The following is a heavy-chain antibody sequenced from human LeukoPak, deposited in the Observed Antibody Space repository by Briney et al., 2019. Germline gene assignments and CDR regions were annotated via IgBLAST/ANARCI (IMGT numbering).Heavy chain of an antibody. CDR1: GFTFSSYA. CDR2: ISGSGGST. CDR3: AKTLYGSGSYYY. J-gene: IGHJ4*02. V-gene: IGHV3-23*01. Sequence: GGSLRLSCAASGFTFSSYAMSWVRQAPGKRLEWVSAISGSGGSTYYADSVKGRFTISRDNSKNTLYLQMNSLRAEDTAVYYCAKTLYGSGSYYYWGQGTLVTVSS. D-gene: IGHD3-10*01.